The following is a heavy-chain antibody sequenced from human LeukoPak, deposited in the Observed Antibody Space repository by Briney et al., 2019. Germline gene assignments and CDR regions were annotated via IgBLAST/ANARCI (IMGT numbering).Heavy chain of an antibody. J-gene: IGHJ3*02. Sequence: ASVKVSCKASGYTFTSYAMNWVRQAPGQGLEWMGWISAYNGNTNYAQKLQGRVTMTTDTSTSTAYMELRSLRSDDTAVYYCASPREGQLAANDAFDIWGQGTMVTVSS. D-gene: IGHD6-6*01. CDR3: ASPREGQLAANDAFDI. V-gene: IGHV1-18*01. CDR2: ISAYNGNT. CDR1: GYTFTSYA.